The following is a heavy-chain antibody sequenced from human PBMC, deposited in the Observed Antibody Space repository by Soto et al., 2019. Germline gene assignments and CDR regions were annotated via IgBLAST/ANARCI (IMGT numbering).Heavy chain of an antibody. J-gene: IGHJ4*02. CDR3: AKRFAASHSPVES. V-gene: IGHV3-23*01. CDR1: GFTFRSYA. Sequence: GGSLRLSCAASGFTFRSYAMNWVRQAPGKGPEWVSGISGSGDSTYHANSVKGRFTISRDNSKNTLYLQVNSLRVAETAVYYCAKRFAASHSPVESWGQG. D-gene: IGHD2-15*01. CDR2: ISGSGDST.